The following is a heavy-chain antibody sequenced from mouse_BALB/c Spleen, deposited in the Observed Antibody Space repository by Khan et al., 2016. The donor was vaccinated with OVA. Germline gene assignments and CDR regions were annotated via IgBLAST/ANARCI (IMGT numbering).Heavy chain of an antibody. CDR2: IWTGGIT. CDR3: ARSYDYVVGGFAY. J-gene: IGHJ3*01. Sequence: VQLQESGPGLVAPSQSLSITCTVSGFSLSNYGIHWVRQPPGKGLEWLGVIWTGGITNYNSALMSRLIISKDNSKCQVFLKMNRLQTDDTAIYYCARSYDYVVGGFAYWGQGTLVTVSA. CDR1: GFSLSNYG. V-gene: IGHV2-9*02. D-gene: IGHD2-4*01.